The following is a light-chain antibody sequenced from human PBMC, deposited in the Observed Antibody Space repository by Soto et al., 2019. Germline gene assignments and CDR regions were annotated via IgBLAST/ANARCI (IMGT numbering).Light chain of an antibody. Sequence: QSVLTQPASVSGSPGQSITFSCTGASSDVGSYNLVSWYQHHPGKAPKLMIYEVSRRPSGVSNRFSGSKSGNTASLTISGLQAEDEADYYCTSYTSSTPFYVFGTGTKVTVL. CDR1: SSDVGSYNL. CDR2: EVS. J-gene: IGLJ1*01. CDR3: TSYTSSTPFYV. V-gene: IGLV2-14*02.